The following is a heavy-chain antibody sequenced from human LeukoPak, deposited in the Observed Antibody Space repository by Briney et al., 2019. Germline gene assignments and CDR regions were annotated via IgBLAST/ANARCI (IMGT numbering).Heavy chain of an antibody. V-gene: IGHV3-9*01. D-gene: IGHD6-13*01. CDR2: ISWNSRSI. Sequence: GGSLRLSCAASGFTFDDYAMHWVRQAPGKGLEWVSGISWNSRSIGYADSVKGRFTISRDNSKNSLYLQMNSLRADDTAVYYCARVAEAAAFDYWGQGTLVTVSS. CDR1: GFTFDDYA. J-gene: IGHJ4*02. CDR3: ARVAEAAAFDY.